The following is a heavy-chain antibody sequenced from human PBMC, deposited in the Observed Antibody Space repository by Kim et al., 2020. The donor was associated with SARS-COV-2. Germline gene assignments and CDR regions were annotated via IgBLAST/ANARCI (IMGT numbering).Heavy chain of an antibody. CDR1: GDSVSSNIVG. CDR3: ARGYRYGLDY. V-gene: IGHV6-1*01. D-gene: IGHD5-18*01. J-gene: IGHJ4*02. Sequence: SQTLSLTCAISGDSVSSNIVGWHWIRQTPSRGLEWLGRTYYRSKWNNDYAVSVKSRMTINPDTSKNQFSLQLNSVIPEDTAVYYCARGYRYGLDYWGQGTLVTVSS. CDR2: TYYRSKWNN.